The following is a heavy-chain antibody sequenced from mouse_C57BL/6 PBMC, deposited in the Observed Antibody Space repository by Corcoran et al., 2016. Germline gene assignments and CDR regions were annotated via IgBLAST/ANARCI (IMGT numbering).Heavy chain of an antibody. CDR1: GYTFTDYY. CDR2: INPNNGGT. J-gene: IGHJ3*01. V-gene: IGHV1-26*01. CDR3: ARDGYAWFAY. Sequence: EVQLQQSGSELVKPGASVKISCKASGYTFTDYYMNWVKQSHGKSLEGIGDINPNNGGTSYNQKFKGKATLTVDKSSSTAYMELRSLTSEDSAVYYCARDGYAWFAYWGQGTLVTVSA. D-gene: IGHD2-2*01.